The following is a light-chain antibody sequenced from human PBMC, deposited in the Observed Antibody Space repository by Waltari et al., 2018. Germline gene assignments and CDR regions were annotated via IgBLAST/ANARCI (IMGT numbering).Light chain of an antibody. J-gene: IGKJ5*01. CDR3: QQYNRWPPIT. V-gene: IGKV3-15*01. Sequence: ILMTQYPATLSESQGERATLSCRASQSVSRNLAWYQQKPGQALRLLIYDASTRAPSTPARFRGSGSGTEFTLTISSLQSEDSAIYYCQQYNRWPPITFGQGTRLEIK. CDR1: QSVSRN. CDR2: DAS.